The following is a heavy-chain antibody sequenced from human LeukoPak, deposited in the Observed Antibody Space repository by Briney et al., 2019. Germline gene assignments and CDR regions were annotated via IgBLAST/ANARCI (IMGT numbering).Heavy chain of an antibody. D-gene: IGHD2-2*01. CDR2: VSGADGTT. J-gene: IGHJ6*03. CDR1: GFTFSAYG. Sequence: GRSLRLSCAASGFTFSAYGMSWVRQSPRKGLEWVSGVSGADGTTYYADSVKGRFTISRDNSKSTLYLQMNNLRAEDTAVYYCAKHWSYCSTTSCFFNYYYYYMDVWGKGTTVTVSS. CDR3: AKHWSYCSTTSCFFNYYYYYMDV. V-gene: IGHV3-23*01.